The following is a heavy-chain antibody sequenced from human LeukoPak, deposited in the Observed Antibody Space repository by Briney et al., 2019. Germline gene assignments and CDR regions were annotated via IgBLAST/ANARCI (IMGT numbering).Heavy chain of an antibody. Sequence: SETLSLTCTDSGGSISSSSYYWGWIRQPPGKGLEWIGSIYYSGSTYYNPSLKSRVTISVDTSKNQFSLKLSSVTAADTAVYYCAGGTTVVSPVQFDWFDPWGQGTLVTVSS. V-gene: IGHV4-39*01. CDR2: IYYSGST. D-gene: IGHD4-23*01. CDR1: GGSISSSSYY. J-gene: IGHJ5*02. CDR3: AGGTTVVSPVQFDWFDP.